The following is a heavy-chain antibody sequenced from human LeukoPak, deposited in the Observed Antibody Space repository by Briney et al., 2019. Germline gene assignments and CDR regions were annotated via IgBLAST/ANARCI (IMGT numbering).Heavy chain of an antibody. J-gene: IGHJ6*02. CDR3: AREKISYYYGMDV. CDR1: GFTFSSYS. V-gene: IGHV3-21*01. Sequence: GGSLRLSCAASGFTFSSYSMNWVRQAPGKGLEWVSSISSSSSYIYYADSVKGRFTISRDNAKNSLYLQMNSLRAEDTAVYYCAREKISYYYGMDVWGQGTTVTVSS. CDR2: ISSSSSYI.